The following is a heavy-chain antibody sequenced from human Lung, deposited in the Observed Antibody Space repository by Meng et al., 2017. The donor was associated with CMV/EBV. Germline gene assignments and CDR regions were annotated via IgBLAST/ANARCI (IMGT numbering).Heavy chain of an antibody. Sequence: GESLKISCAASGFTFDDYGMSWVRQAQGKGLEWVSGINWNGGSTGYADSVKGRFTISRDNAKNSLYLQMNSLRAEDTALYYCARDLLRYDFWSGYLNHYYYYYGMDVWGQGTTVTVSS. CDR2: INWNGGST. J-gene: IGHJ6*02. V-gene: IGHV3-20*04. D-gene: IGHD3-3*01. CDR3: ARDLLRYDFWSGYLNHYYYYYGMDV. CDR1: GFTFDDYG.